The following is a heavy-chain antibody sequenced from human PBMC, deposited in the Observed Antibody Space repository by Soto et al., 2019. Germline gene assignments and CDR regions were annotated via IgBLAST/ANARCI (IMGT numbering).Heavy chain of an antibody. CDR2: INAGNGNT. CDR3: ARKYSGYEAEYYYYYGMDV. D-gene: IGHD5-12*01. V-gene: IGHV1-3*01. Sequence: ASVKVSCKASGYTFTSYAMHWVGQAPGQRLEWMGWINAGNGNTKYSQKFQGRVTITRDTSASTAYMELSSLRSEDTAVYYCARKYSGYEAEYYYYYGMDVWGQGTTVTVS. J-gene: IGHJ6*02. CDR1: GYTFTSYA.